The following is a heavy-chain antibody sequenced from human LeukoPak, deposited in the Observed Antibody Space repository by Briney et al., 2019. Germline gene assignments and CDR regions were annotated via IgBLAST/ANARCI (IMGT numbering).Heavy chain of an antibody. CDR3: ARVAWRAFDI. V-gene: IGHV3-7*02. J-gene: IGHJ3*02. D-gene: IGHD5-12*01. CDR1: GFTLSAYW. Sequence: GGSLRLTCAASGFTLSAYWMSWVRQAPGKGLEWVANIKQDGGVVFYADSVKGRFTISRDNAKNSLPLQMNSLRAEDTAVYYCARVAWRAFDIWGQGTMVTVSS. CDR2: IKQDGGVV.